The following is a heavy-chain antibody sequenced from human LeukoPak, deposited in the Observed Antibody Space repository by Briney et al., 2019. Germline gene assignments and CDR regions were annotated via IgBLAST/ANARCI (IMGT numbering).Heavy chain of an antibody. D-gene: IGHD2-21*02. V-gene: IGHV3-23*01. CDR1: GFTFSYA. J-gene: IGHJ4*02. CDR2: ISGSGGNT. Sequence: GGSLRLSCAASGFTFSYAMSWVRQAPGKGLEWVSAISGSGGNTYYADSVKGRFTISRDNSKNTLYLQMNSLRAEDTAVYYCAKDRRVTARGYFDYWGQGTLVTVSS. CDR3: AKDRRVTARGYFDY.